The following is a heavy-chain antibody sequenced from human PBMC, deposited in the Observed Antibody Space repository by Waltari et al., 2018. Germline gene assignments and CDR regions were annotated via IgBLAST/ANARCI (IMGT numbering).Heavy chain of an antibody. J-gene: IGHJ6*02. CDR3: ARDGVAARWVYGMDV. V-gene: IGHV3-48*03. CDR2: ISSSGSNI. Sequence: EVQLVGSGGGLVQPGGSLRPSRAVSGFTFVFYEMDWVRQAPGKGLVWVSYISSSGSNIYYADSVKSRFTIYRDNAKNSLYLQMNSLRAEDTAVYYCARDGVAARWVYGMDVWGQGTTVTVSS. CDR1: GFTFVFYE. D-gene: IGHD6-6*01.